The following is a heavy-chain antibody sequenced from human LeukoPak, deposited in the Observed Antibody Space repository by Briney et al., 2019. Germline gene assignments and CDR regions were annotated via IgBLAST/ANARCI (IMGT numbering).Heavy chain of an antibody. D-gene: IGHD2-8*01. J-gene: IGHJ4*02. CDR2: TNSGGSST. Sequence: GGSLRLSCLASGFTFSDYYMSWVRQAPGKGLEWISTTNSGGSSTDYAESVKGRFTISRDNSKNTLYLQMSSLRVEDTAMYYCAKQSYARSLGEGGPGTLVTVSS. CDR3: AKQSYARSLGE. V-gene: IGHV3-23*01. CDR1: GFTFSDYY.